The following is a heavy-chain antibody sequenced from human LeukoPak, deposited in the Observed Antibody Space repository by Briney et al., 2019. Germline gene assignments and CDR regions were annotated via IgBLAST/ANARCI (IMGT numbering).Heavy chain of an antibody. J-gene: IGHJ4*02. Sequence: ASVKVSCKASGYTFTSYDINWVRQATGQGLEWMGWMNPNSGNTGYAQKFQGRVTMTRNTSISTAYVELSSLRSEDTAVYYCATVASQYYDFWSGYAGSPGTSDYWGQGTLVTVSS. CDR3: ATVASQYYDFWSGYAGSPGTSDY. CDR1: GYTFTSYD. V-gene: IGHV1-8*01. D-gene: IGHD3-3*01. CDR2: MNPNSGNT.